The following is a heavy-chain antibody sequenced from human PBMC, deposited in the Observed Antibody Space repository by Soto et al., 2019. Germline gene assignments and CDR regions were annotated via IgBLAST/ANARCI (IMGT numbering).Heavy chain of an antibody. Sequence: ASVKVSCKASGYTFTIYGISWVRQAPGQGLEWMGWISAYNGNTNYAQKLQGRVTMTTDTSTSTAYMELRSLRSDDTAVYYCARETGNQLLYHTWFEPWGQGTLVTVSS. CDR3: ARETGNQLLYHTWFEP. J-gene: IGHJ5*02. CDR2: ISAYNGNT. V-gene: IGHV1-18*01. CDR1: GYTFTIYG. D-gene: IGHD2-2*02.